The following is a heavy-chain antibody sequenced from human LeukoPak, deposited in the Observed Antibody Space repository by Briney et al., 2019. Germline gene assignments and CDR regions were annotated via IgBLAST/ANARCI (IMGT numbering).Heavy chain of an antibody. CDR3: ARCGGGATCPSYYYFYMDV. D-gene: IGHD2-21*01. J-gene: IGHJ6*03. CDR1: GGNFGSYA. V-gene: IGHV1-69*13. CDR2: IIPVFAIA. Sequence: SVKVSCKASGGNFGSYAINWVRLAPGQGLEWMGGIIPVFAIANYAQKFQGRVTITADESTSTAYMELSSLRSEDTAVYYCARCGGGATCPSYYYFYMDVWGKGTTVTISS.